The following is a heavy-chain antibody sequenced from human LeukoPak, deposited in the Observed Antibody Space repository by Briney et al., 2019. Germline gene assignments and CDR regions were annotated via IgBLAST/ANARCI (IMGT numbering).Heavy chain of an antibody. V-gene: IGHV3-74*01. D-gene: IGHD5-12*01. Sequence: PGGSLRPSCAASGFTFSSYWMHWVRQAPGKGLVWVSRINSDGSSTSYADPVKGRFTISRDNAKNTLYLQMNSLRAEDMAVYYCAVATTRHYFDYWGQGTLVTVSS. CDR1: GFTFSSYW. CDR2: INSDGSST. J-gene: IGHJ4*02. CDR3: AVATTRHYFDY.